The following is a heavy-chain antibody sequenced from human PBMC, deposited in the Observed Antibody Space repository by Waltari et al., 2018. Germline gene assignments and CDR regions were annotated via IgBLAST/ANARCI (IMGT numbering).Heavy chain of an antibody. CDR1: GYTFTSYY. CDR3: ASGRGYSYGSNFDY. Sequence: QVQLVQSGAEVKKPGASVKVSCKASGYTFTSYYMHWVRQAPGQGLEWMGIIKPRCGSTSYAQKFQGRVTMTRDTSTSTVYMELSSLISEDTAGYYCASGRGYSYGSNFDYWGQGTLVTVSS. V-gene: IGHV1-46*01. D-gene: IGHD5-18*01. CDR2: IKPRCGST. J-gene: IGHJ4*02.